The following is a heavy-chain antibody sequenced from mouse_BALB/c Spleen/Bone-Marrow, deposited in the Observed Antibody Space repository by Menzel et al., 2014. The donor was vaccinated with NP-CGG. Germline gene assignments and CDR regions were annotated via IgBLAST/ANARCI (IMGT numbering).Heavy chain of an antibody. Sequence: QLQQSGAELMKPGASVKVSCKATGYTFSSYWIEWVKQRPGHGLEWIGEILPGSGSTNYNEKFKGKATFTADTSSNTAYMQLSSLTSENSAVYCCARSRGGFYFDYWAQGTTLTVSS. CDR2: ILPGSGST. D-gene: IGHD1-1*01. CDR1: GYTFSSYW. V-gene: IGHV1-9*01. J-gene: IGHJ2*01. CDR3: ARSRGGFYFDY.